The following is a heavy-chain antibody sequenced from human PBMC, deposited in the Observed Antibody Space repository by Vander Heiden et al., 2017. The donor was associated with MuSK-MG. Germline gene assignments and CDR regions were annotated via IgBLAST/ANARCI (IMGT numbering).Heavy chain of an antibody. CDR3: ARDRCINGVCYADY. D-gene: IGHD2-8*01. CDR1: GFTFRSYA. V-gene: IGHV3-30*09. Sequence: QVQLVESGGGVVQPGGSLRLSCSASGFTFRSYALHWVRQAPGQGLEWVALISSDGDFQKYADSVKGRLAVSRDNPKNTLYLQINSLRAEDTAVYYCARDRCINGVCYADYWGQGTLGIVSS. CDR2: ISSDGDFQ. J-gene: IGHJ4*02.